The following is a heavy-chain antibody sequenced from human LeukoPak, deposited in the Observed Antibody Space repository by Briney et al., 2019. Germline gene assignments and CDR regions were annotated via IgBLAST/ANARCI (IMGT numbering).Heavy chain of an antibody. CDR2: IYYSGST. CDR1: GGSISSSSYY. CDR3: ARLRYGYDFWSGYFFDY. Sequence: SSETLSLTCTVSGGSISSSSYYRGWIRQPPGKGLEWIGSIYYSGSTYYNPSLKSRVTISVDTSKNQFSLRLSSVTAADTAVFYCARLRYGYDFWSGYFFDYWGQGTLVTVSS. J-gene: IGHJ4*02. V-gene: IGHV4-39*01. D-gene: IGHD3-3*01.